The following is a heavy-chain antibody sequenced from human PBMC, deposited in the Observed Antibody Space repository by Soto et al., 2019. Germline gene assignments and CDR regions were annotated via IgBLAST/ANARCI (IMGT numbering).Heavy chain of an antibody. D-gene: IGHD3-22*01. CDR1: GFTFTASA. J-gene: IGHJ4*02. CDR2: IRTKTSNYAT. Sequence: EVQLVESGGGLVQPGGSLKLSCAASGFTFTASAMHWVRQASGKGLEWVGRIRTKTSNYATAYAASVEGRFTISRDDSKNTAFLQMNSLKTEDTAVYYCARAYYDSSAYYPYWGQGTLVTVSS. V-gene: IGHV3-73*02. CDR3: ARAYYDSSAYYPY.